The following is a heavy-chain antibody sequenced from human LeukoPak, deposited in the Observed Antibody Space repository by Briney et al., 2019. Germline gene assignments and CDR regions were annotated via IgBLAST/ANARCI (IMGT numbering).Heavy chain of an antibody. CDR2: IYYSGST. D-gene: IGHD3-22*01. J-gene: IGHJ4*02. Sequence: SETLSLTCTVSGGSISSSSYYWGWIRQPPGKGLEWIGSIYYSGSTYYNPSLKSRVTISVDTSKNQFSLKLGSVTAADTAVYYCARRKGSDSSGYYFDYWGQGTLVTVSS. CDR1: GGSISSSSYY. V-gene: IGHV4-39*01. CDR3: ARRKGSDSSGYYFDY.